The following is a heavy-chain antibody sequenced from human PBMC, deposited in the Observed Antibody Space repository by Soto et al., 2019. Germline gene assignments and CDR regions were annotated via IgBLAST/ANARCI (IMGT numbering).Heavy chain of an antibody. CDR3: ARDLGGWPDY. Sequence: PSETLSLTCPVSGFSISGYYWSWFRQPPGKGLEWIASVYYTGSTNYNPSLKSRVTISLATSKTQFSLRLSSVTAADTAVYYCARDLGGWPDYWGQGTLVTVSS. CDR1: GFSISGYY. V-gene: IGHV4-59*12. CDR2: VYYTGST. D-gene: IGHD2-15*01. J-gene: IGHJ4*02.